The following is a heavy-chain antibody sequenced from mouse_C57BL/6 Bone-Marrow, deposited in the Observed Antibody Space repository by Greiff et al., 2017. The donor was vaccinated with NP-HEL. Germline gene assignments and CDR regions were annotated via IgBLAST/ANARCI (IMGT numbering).Heavy chain of an antibody. CDR3: ARGVIGHNWDVDY. J-gene: IGHJ2*01. D-gene: IGHD4-1*01. Sequence: QVQLQQSGAELARPGASVKLSCKASGYTFTSYGISWVKQRTGQGLEWIGEIYPRSGNTYYIEKFKGKATLTADKSASTAYMELRSLTSEDSAVYFCARGVIGHNWDVDYWGQGTTLTVSS. V-gene: IGHV1-81*01. CDR1: GYTFTSYG. CDR2: IYPRSGNT.